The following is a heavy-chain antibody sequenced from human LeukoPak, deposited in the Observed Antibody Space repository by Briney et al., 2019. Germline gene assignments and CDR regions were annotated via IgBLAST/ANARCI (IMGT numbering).Heavy chain of an antibody. CDR1: GRCFSGCY. D-gene: IGHD3-10*01. V-gene: IGHV4-34*01. CDR3: ARGPYGYYCGSGSRNNWFDP. J-gene: IGHJ5*02. CDR2: INHSGST. Sequence: SETLSLTCAVYGRCFSGCYWSWIRQPPGKGLEWIGEINHSGSTNYNPSLKSRVTISVDTSKNQFSLKLSSVTAADTAVYYCARGPYGYYCGSGSRNNWFDPWGQGTLVTVSS.